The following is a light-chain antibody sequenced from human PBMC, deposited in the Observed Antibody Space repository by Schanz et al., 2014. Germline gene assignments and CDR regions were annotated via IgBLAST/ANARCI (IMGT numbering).Light chain of an antibody. J-gene: IGKJ4*01. CDR2: WAS. Sequence: DIVMTQSPHSLAVSLGERATINCKSSQNVLYSSNNKNYLAWYQQKPGQPPKLLIYWASTRESGVPDRFSGSGSGTDFTLTISSLQAEDVAVYYCQQYYSTPPITFGGGTKVEIK. CDR1: QNVLYSSNNKNY. CDR3: QQYYSTPPIT. V-gene: IGKV4-1*01.